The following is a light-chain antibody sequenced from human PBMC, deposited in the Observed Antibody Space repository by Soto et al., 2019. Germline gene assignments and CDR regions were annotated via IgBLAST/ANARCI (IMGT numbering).Light chain of an antibody. CDR2: AAS. J-gene: IGKJ4*01. CDR1: QGISNY. Sequence: DIQMTQSPSSLSASVGDRVTITCRASQGISNYLAWYQQKPGKVPKLLIYAASTLQSGVPSRFSGSGSGTDFTLTISSLQPEDVATYYCQKYNSAPPGLTFGGGTKVKIK. V-gene: IGKV1-27*01. CDR3: QKYNSAPPGLT.